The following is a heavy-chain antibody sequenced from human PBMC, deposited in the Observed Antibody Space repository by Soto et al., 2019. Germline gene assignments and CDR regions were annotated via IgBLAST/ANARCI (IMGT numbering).Heavy chain of an antibody. CDR2: VYYSGST. CDR3: ARELTGPPGIYGMDV. Sequence: QVQLQESGPGLVKPSQTLSLTCTVSGGSVSNDSYYWTWIRQHPGKGLEWIGYVYYSGSTYYNPSLKSRITISIATSKNQFSLKLSSVTAADTAVYYGARELTGPPGIYGMDVWGQGTTVTVSS. CDR1: GGSVSNDSYY. V-gene: IGHV4-31*03. J-gene: IGHJ6*02. D-gene: IGHD1-1*01.